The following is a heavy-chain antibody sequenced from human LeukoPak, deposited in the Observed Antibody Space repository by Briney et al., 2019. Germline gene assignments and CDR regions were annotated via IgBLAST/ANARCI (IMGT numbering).Heavy chain of an antibody. V-gene: IGHV4-34*01. CDR3: ARGRDYGFFFDY. CDR2: INHSGST. CDR1: GGSFSGYY. D-gene: IGHD3-10*01. Sequence: PSETLSLTCAVYGGSFSGYYWSWIRQPPGKGLEWIGEINHSGSTNYNPSLKSRVTISVDTSKNQFSLKLSSVTAADTAVYYCARGRDYGFFFDYWGQGTLVTVSS. J-gene: IGHJ4*02.